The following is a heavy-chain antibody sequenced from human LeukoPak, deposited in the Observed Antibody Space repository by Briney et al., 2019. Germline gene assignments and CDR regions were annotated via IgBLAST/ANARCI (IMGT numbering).Heavy chain of an antibody. D-gene: IGHD2-2*01. J-gene: IGHJ4*02. CDR3: ARGRCISTSCHADFDY. Sequence: GASVKVSCKASGYTFTGYYMHWVPEAPGQGLEWMGWFNPNSGGTNYAQKFQGGVTMTRDTSISTAYMELNRLRTDDAAVYYCARGRCISTSCHADFDYWGQGTLVTVSS. V-gene: IGHV1-2*02. CDR2: FNPNSGGT. CDR1: GYTFTGYY.